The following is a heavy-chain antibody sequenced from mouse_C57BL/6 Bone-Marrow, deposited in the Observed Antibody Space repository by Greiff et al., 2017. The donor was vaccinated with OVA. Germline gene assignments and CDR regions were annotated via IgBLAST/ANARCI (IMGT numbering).Heavy chain of an antibody. D-gene: IGHD1-1*02. Sequence: EVQLQQSGPELVKPGASVKISCKASGYSFTGYYMNWVKQSPGKSLEWIGEINPSTGCTTYNQKFKAKATLTVDTSSSTAYMQLRSLTAEDSAVYYCARGGRSQFAYGGQGTLVTVSA. CDR1: GYSFTGYY. V-gene: IGHV1-42*01. CDR2: INPSTGCT. CDR3: ARGGRSQFAY. J-gene: IGHJ3*01.